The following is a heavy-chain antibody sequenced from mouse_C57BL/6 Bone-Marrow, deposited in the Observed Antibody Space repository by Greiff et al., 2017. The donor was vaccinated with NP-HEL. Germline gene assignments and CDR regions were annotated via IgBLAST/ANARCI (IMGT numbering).Heavy chain of an antibody. J-gene: IGHJ3*01. Sequence: VQLKESGGGLVKPGGSLKLSCAASGFTFSDYGMHWVRQAPEKGLEWVAYISSGSSTIYYADTVKGRFTISRDNAKNTLFLQMTSLRSEDTAMYYCARGKAYWGQGTLVTVSA. CDR3: ARGKAY. CDR1: GFTFSDYG. V-gene: IGHV5-17*01. CDR2: ISSGSSTI.